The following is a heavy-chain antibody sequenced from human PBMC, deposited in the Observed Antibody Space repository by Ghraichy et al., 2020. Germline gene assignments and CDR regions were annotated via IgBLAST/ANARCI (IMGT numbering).Heavy chain of an antibody. CDR3: ARGLELHAFDI. J-gene: IGHJ3*02. V-gene: IGHV4-59*01. CDR2: IYYSGST. D-gene: IGHD5-24*01. CDR1: GGSIDNYY. Sequence: SETLSLSCTVSGGSIDNYYWSWIRQPPEKGLEWIGYIYYSGSTNYNPSLKSRVTISVDRSNNKFSLRLGSVTAADTAMYYCARGLELHAFDIWGQGTTVSVSS.